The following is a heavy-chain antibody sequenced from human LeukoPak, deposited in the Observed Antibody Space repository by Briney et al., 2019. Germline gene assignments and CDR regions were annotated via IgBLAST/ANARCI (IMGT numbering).Heavy chain of an antibody. Sequence: GASVKVSCKASGDTFSDYAIFWVRQAPGEGLQWVGEFIPIFGNKNYAQRFQGRVTITADESTSTAYLELSSLRPDDTAVYYCARDVRLVGATLMDYWGQGTLVTVSS. CDR2: FIPIFGNK. CDR3: ARDVRLVGATLMDY. D-gene: IGHD1-26*01. CDR1: GDTFSDYA. J-gene: IGHJ4*02. V-gene: IGHV1-69*13.